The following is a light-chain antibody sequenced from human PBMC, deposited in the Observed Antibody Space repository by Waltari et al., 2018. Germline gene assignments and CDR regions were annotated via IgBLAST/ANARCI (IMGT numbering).Light chain of an antibody. CDR2: GSS. V-gene: IGLV1-40*01. CDR3: QSYDTSLSVV. Sequence: QSVLTQPPSVSGAPGQRVTISCTGSGSNIGAGYDVHWYQQLPRAAPKLLIFGSSSRPLGVPERLFGSTSGTSASLAIIGLQAEDEADYYCQSYDTSLSVVFGGGTKLTVL. J-gene: IGLJ3*02. CDR1: GSNIGAGYD.